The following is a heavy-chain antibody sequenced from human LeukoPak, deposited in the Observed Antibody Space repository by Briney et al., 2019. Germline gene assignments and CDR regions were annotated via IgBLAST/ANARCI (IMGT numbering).Heavy chain of an antibody. Sequence: GGSLRLSCAASGFTFSSYAMSWVRQAPGKGLEWVSGISDSGDITYYADSVKGRFTISRDNSKDTLYVQMNSLRVEDTAVYFCAKDRRGGSYYAATLDIWGPGTMVTVSS. V-gene: IGHV3-23*01. CDR1: GFTFSSYA. D-gene: IGHD1-26*01. CDR3: AKDRRGGSYYAATLDI. J-gene: IGHJ3*02. CDR2: ISDSGDIT.